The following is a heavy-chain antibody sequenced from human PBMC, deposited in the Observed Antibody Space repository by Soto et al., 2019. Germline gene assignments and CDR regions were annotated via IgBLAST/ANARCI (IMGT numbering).Heavy chain of an antibody. J-gene: IGHJ4*02. Sequence: GGSLRLSCAASGFTFSSLWMSWVRQAPGKGLEWVANINQDGSEKNYVDSVKGRFTTSRDNAKSITTAYLQWGNLQASDTAVYYCARRMGATQYYFDYWGQGTQVTVSS. D-gene: IGHD1-26*01. CDR1: GFTFSSLW. V-gene: IGHV3-7*05. CDR3: ARRMGATQYYFDY. CDR2: INQDGSEK.